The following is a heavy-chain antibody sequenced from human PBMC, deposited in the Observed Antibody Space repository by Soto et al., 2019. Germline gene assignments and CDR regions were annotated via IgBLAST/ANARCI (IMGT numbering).Heavy chain of an antibody. V-gene: IGHV3-11*01. CDR2: ISSSGSSI. CDR1: GFTFSDYY. J-gene: IGHJ5*02. Sequence: PGGSLRLSCAASGFTFSDYYMNWIRHAPGKGLEWVSYISSSGSSIYYADSVKGRFTISRDNAKNSLYLQMNSLRAEDTAVYYCASFYYYDNSGSFDPWGQGTLVTVSS. CDR3: ASFYYYDNSGSFDP. D-gene: IGHD3-22*01.